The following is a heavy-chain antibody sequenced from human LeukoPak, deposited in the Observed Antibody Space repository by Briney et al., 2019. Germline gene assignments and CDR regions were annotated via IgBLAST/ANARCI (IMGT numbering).Heavy chain of an antibody. D-gene: IGHD6-19*01. CDR2: INHSGST. Sequence: SETLSLTCAVYGGSFSGYYWSWIRQPPGKGLEWIGEINHSGSTNYNPSLKSRVTISVDTSKNQFSLKLSSVTAADTAVYCCAREPGYSSGWYFSAFDYWGQGTLVTVSS. CDR1: GGSFSGYY. V-gene: IGHV4-34*01. CDR3: AREPGYSSGWYFSAFDY. J-gene: IGHJ4*02.